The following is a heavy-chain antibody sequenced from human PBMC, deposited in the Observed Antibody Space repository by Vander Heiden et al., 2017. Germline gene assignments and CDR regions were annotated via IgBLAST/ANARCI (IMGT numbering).Heavy chain of an antibody. D-gene: IGHD6-6*01. V-gene: IGHV3-30*18. J-gene: IGHJ4*02. Sequence: QVQLVESGGGVVQPGRSLRLSCAASGFTFSSYGMHWVRQAPGKGLEWVAVISYDGSNKYYADSVKGRFTISRDNSKNTLYLQMNSLRAEDTAVYYCAKDPLSGLVAQLYFDYWGQGTLVTVSS. CDR3: AKDPLSGLVAQLYFDY. CDR1: GFTFSSYG. CDR2: ISYDGSNK.